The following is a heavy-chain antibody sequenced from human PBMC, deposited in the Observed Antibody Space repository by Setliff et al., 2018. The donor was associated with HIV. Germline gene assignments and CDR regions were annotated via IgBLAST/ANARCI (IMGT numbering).Heavy chain of an antibody. Sequence: SETLSLTCTVSGASISSHYWSWIRQSPGRELEWIGYIYSTGSTNYNPSLQSRVSISMDASKNKFSLKVTSVTSADTAVYYCAKGAGFYGDYTFDYWGQGHLVTGSS. J-gene: IGHJ4*02. V-gene: IGHV4-59*11. D-gene: IGHD4-17*01. CDR2: IYSTGST. CDR3: AKGAGFYGDYTFDY. CDR1: GASISSHY.